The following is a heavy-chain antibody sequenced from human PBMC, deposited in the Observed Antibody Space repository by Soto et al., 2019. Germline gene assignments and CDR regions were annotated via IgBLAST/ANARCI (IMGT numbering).Heavy chain of an antibody. J-gene: IGHJ4*02. Sequence: PVGSLRLSYAASVFTFSDYYMSWIRQAPGKGLEWVSYISSSYIYYADSVKGRFTISRDNAKNSLYLQMNSLRAEDTAVYYCARDLRHFWSGYMDYWGQGTLVTVSS. V-gene: IGHV3-11*06. CDR3: ARDLRHFWSGYMDY. D-gene: IGHD3-3*02. CDR2: ISSSYI. CDR1: VFTFSDYY.